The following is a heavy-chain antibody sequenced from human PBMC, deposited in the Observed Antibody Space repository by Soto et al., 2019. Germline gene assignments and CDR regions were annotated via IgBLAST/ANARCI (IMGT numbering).Heavy chain of an antibody. CDR3: TTEAESGLWLGEWGMDV. D-gene: IGHD3-10*01. V-gene: IGHV3-15*07. J-gene: IGHJ6*02. CDR1: GFTFSNAW. Sequence: GGSLRLSCAASGFTFSNAWMNWVRQAPGKGLEWVGRIKSKTDGGTTDYAAPVKGRFTISRDDSKNTLYLQMNSLKTEDTAVYYCTTEAESGLWLGEWGMDVWGQGTTVTVYS. CDR2: IKSKTDGGTT.